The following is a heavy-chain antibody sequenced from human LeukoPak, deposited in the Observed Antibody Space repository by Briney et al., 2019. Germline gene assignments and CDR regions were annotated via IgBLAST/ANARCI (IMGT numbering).Heavy chain of an antibody. J-gene: IGHJ4*02. CDR3: AVVPLLRYFDWLPDY. D-gene: IGHD3-9*01. Sequence: PGGSLRLSCAASGFTFGSSAMSWVRQAPGKGPEWVSTFSRSGPDTYYTDSVKGRFTIFRDNSKNTLYLQMNSLRAEDTAVYYCAVVPLLRYFDWLPDYWGQGTLVTVSS. CDR2: FSRSGPDT. V-gene: IGHV3-23*01. CDR1: GFTFGSSA.